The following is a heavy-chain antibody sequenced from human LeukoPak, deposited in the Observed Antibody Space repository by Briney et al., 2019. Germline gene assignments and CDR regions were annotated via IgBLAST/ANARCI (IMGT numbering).Heavy chain of an antibody. CDR3: AREYCSSTSCYSPDY. Sequence: ASVKVSCKASGYTFASYGISWVRQAPGQGLEWMGWISTCNGNTNYAQKLQGRVTMTTDTSTSAAYMELRSLRSDDTAVYYCAREYCSSTSCYSPDYWGQGTLVTVSS. J-gene: IGHJ4*02. CDR2: ISTCNGNT. V-gene: IGHV1-18*01. CDR1: GYTFASYG. D-gene: IGHD2-2*01.